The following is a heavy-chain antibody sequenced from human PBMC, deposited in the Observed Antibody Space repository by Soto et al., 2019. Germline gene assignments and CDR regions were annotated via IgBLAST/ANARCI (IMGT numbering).Heavy chain of an antibody. Sequence: SVKVSCKASGFTFTSSAVQWVRQARGQRLEWIGWIVVGSGNTNYAQKFQERVTITRGMSTSTAYMELSSLRSEDTAVYYCAAPNGEQYYYYGMDVWGQGTTVTVSS. CDR3: AAPNGEQYYYYGMDV. CDR1: GFTFTSSA. V-gene: IGHV1-58*01. D-gene: IGHD1-1*01. CDR2: IVVGSGNT. J-gene: IGHJ6*02.